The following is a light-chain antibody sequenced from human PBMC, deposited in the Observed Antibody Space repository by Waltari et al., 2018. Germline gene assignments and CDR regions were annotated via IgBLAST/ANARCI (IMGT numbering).Light chain of an antibody. Sequence: DIVLTQSPATLSLSPGERATLSCRASQSVINYLAWYQQKPGQAPRLLIYDASNRATDIPARFSGSGSGTDFTLTISSLEPEDFAVYYCQQRSNWPLITFGQGTRLVIK. CDR1: QSVINY. CDR2: DAS. CDR3: QQRSNWPLIT. J-gene: IGKJ5*01. V-gene: IGKV3-11*01.